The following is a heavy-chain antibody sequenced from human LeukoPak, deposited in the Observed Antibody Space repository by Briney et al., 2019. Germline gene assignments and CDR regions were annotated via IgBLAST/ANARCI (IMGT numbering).Heavy chain of an antibody. J-gene: IGHJ4*02. CDR3: ARERIAMIEDY. V-gene: IGHV4-4*07. D-gene: IGHD3-22*01. CDR2: IYTSGST. Sequence: SETLSLTCIVSGGSISSYYWSWLRQPAGKGLEWIGRIYTSGSTNYNPSLKSRVTMSVDTSKNQFSLKLSSVTAADTAVYYCARERIAMIEDYWGQGTLVTVSS. CDR1: GGSISSYY.